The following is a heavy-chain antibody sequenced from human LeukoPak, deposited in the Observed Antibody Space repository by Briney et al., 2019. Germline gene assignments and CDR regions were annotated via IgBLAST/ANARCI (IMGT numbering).Heavy chain of an antibody. V-gene: IGHV3-33*01. D-gene: IGHD6-13*01. Sequence: GGSLRLSCEVSGFTFRIYGMHWVRQVAGKGLEWVALISKDGSNKYYGDSVKGLFTISRENSKNTLYLQMNSLTEEDTAVYFCARGVGSSWRTDYWGQGTLVIVS. CDR2: ISKDGSNK. CDR3: ARGVGSSWRTDY. J-gene: IGHJ4*02. CDR1: GFTFRIYG.